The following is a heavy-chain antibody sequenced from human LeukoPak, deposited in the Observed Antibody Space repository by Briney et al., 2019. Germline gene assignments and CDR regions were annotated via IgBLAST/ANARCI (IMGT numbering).Heavy chain of an antibody. CDR2: ISYDGSNK. J-gene: IGHJ4*02. CDR3: ARDFEIVVVVAATPYY. V-gene: IGHV3-30-3*01. D-gene: IGHD2-15*01. CDR1: GFTFSSYA. Sequence: GGSLRLSCAASGFTFSSYAMHWVRHAPGKGLEWVAVISYDGSNKYYADSVKGRFTISRDNSKNTLYLQMNSLRAEDTAVYYCARDFEIVVVVAATPYYWGQGTLVTVSS.